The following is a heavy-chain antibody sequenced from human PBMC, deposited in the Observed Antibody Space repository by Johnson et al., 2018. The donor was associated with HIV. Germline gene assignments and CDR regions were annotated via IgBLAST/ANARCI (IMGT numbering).Heavy chain of an antibody. CDR3: AKELAFMITFVGVSAFDI. Sequence: VQLVESGGGLVQPGGSLRLSCAASGFTFSSYAMSWVRQAPGKGLEWVSAISGSGGSTYYADSVKGRFTISRDNSKNTLYLQMNSLRAEDTAVYYCAKELAFMITFVGVSAFDIWGQGTMVTVSS. J-gene: IGHJ3*02. CDR2: ISGSGGST. V-gene: IGHV3-23*04. D-gene: IGHD3-16*01. CDR1: GFTFSSYA.